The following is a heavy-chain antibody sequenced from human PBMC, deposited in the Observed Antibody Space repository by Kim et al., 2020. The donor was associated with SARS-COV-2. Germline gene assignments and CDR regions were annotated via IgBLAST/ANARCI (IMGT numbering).Heavy chain of an antibody. V-gene: IGHV3-7*03. CDR1: GFTFSSYW. J-gene: IGHJ6*02. CDR2: IKQDGSEK. Sequence: GGSLRLSCAASGFTFSSYWMSWVRQAPGKGLEWVDNIKQDGSEKYYVDSVKGRFTISRDNAKNSLYLQMNSLRAEDTAVYYCARDLVAVAGTYYYYGMDVWGQGPTVTVSS. D-gene: IGHD6-19*01. CDR3: ARDLVAVAGTYYYYGMDV.